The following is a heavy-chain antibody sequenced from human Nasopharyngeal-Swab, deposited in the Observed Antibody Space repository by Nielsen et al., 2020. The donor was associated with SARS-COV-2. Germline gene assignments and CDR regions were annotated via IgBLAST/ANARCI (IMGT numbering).Heavy chain of an antibody. V-gene: IGHV1-46*01. CDR1: GYTFTNHF. J-gene: IGHJ5*02. CDR2: INPSGGST. D-gene: IGHD3-3*01. Sequence: ASVKVSCKASGYTFTNHFMHWVRQAPGQGLEWMGMINPSGGSTGYAQNFQGRVTVTRDTSTSTVYMELSSLRSEDTAVYYCARTLTRSITIFGVVIPNWFDPWGQGTLVTVSS. CDR3: ARTLTRSITIFGVVIPNWFDP.